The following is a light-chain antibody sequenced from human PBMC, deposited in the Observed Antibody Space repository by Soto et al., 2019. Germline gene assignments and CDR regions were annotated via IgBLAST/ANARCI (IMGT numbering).Light chain of an antibody. V-gene: IGLV3-21*04. CDR3: QVWDSSSDRYV. CDR2: YDS. Sequence: SYELTQPPSVSVAPGKTARITCGGNNIGSKSVHWYQQKPGQAPVLVIYYDSDRPSGIPERFSGSNSGNMATLTISRVEAGDEADYYCQVWDSSSDRYVFGTGTKLTVL. J-gene: IGLJ1*01. CDR1: NIGSKS.